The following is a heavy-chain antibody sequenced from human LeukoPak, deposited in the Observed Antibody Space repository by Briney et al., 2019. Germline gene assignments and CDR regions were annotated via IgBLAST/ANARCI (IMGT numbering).Heavy chain of an antibody. CDR1: GGTFNIYA. V-gene: IGHV1-69*05. J-gene: IGHJ6*03. D-gene: IGHD6-13*01. Sequence: SVKVSCKASGGTFNIYAISWVRQAPGQGLGWMGGIIPIFGTANYAQRFQGKVTITTDESMSTAYMELSGLRSEDTAVYYCVRSGPAASNYYYYMDVWGKGTTVTVSS. CDR2: IIPIFGTA. CDR3: VRSGPAASNYYYYMDV.